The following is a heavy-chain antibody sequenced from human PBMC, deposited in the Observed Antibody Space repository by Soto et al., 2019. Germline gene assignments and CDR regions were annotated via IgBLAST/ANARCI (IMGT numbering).Heavy chain of an antibody. CDR2: MNPNSGNT. CDR3: ARGLIAGTRVATFDP. D-gene: IGHD1-1*01. Sequence: ASVKVSWKASGYTFTSYDINWVRQATGQGLEWMGWMNPNSGNTGYAQKFQGRVTMTRNTSISTAYMELSSLRSEDTAVYYCARGLIAGTRVATFDPWGQGTLVTVSS. V-gene: IGHV1-8*01. CDR1: GYTFTSYD. J-gene: IGHJ5*02.